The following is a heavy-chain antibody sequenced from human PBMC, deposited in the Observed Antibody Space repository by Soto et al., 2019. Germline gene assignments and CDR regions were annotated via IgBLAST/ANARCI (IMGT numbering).Heavy chain of an antibody. CDR2: TYYRSSKWYN. D-gene: IGHD1-20*01. Sequence: RSQTLSLPCAISGDSVSSNRCACNFIRQSPSRGLEWLGRTYYRSSKWYNDYAESVKSRITINSDTSKNQFSLQLNSVTPEDTAVYYCARDRVNWTHYYYYGMDVCGQGTTVTVSS. V-gene: IGHV6-1*01. CDR1: GDSVSSNRCA. J-gene: IGHJ6*02. CDR3: ARDRVNWTHYYYYGMDV.